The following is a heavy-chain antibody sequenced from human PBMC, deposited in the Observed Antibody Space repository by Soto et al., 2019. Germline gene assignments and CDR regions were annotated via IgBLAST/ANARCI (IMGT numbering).Heavy chain of an antibody. CDR2: ISSSGYT. V-gene: IGHV4-4*08. J-gene: IGHJ4*02. CDR3: ASLHGARFDY. D-gene: IGHD4-17*01. CDR1: GGSICTNY. Sequence: PSESLSLTCTVSGGSICTNYWSWIRQPPGKGLEWIGYISSSGYTNYNASLKSRITISIDTSKNQFSLKLTSVTAADTAVYYCASLHGARFDYWGQGTLVTVSS.